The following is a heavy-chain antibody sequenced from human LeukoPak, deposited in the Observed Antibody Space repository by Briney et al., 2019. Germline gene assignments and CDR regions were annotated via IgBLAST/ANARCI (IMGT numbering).Heavy chain of an antibody. J-gene: IGHJ4*02. CDR3: ARFSISGTTGFDY. CDR1: GDSISSSSYY. CDR2: IYYSGST. V-gene: IGHV4-39*01. D-gene: IGHD1-14*01. Sequence: PSETLSLTCTVSGDSISSSSYYWGWIRQPPGKGLEWIGSIYYSGSTYYNPSLKSRVTISVDTSKNQFSLKLSSVTAADTAVYYCARFSISGTTGFDYWGQGTLVTVSS.